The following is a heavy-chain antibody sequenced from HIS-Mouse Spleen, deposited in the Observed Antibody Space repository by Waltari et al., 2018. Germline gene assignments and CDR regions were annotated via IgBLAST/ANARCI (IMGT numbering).Heavy chain of an antibody. CDR2: IYTSGST. CDR1: GGSISSYY. D-gene: IGHD5-12*01. CDR3: ARGRSGYSGYDAFDI. Sequence: QVQLQESGPGLVKPSQTLSLTCPVSGGSISSYYWTWILQPAGKGLELIGRIYTSGSTNYNPSLKSRVTMSVDTSKNQFSLKLSSVTAADTAVYYCARGRSGYSGYDAFDIWGQGTMVTVSS. J-gene: IGHJ3*02. V-gene: IGHV4-4*07.